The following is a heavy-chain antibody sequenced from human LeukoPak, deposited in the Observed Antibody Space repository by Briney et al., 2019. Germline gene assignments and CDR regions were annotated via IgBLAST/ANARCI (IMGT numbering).Heavy chain of an antibody. V-gene: IGHV4-31*11. D-gene: IGHD3-10*01. J-gene: IGHJ4*02. CDR2: IYYSGST. Sequence: SETLSLTCAVYGGSFSGYYWSWIRQHPGKGLEWIGYIYYSGSTYYNPSLKSRVTISVDTSKNQFSLKLSSVTAADTAAYYCASHRTTRSGSLHSDYWGQGTLVTVSS. CDR1: GGSFSGYY. CDR3: ASHRTTRSGSLHSDY.